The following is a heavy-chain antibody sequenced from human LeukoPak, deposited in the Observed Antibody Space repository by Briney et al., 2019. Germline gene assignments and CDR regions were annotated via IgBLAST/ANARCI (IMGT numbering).Heavy chain of an antibody. CDR1: GFTFSSYA. CDR3: AIVPGYSYGFPSGYLYY. V-gene: IGHV3-23*01. J-gene: IGHJ4*02. D-gene: IGHD5-18*01. CDR2: ISGSGGST. Sequence: GGSLRLSCAASGFTFSSYAMSWVRQAPGKGLEWVSAISGSGGSTYYADSVKGRFTISRDNSKNTLYLQMNSLRAEDTAVYYCAIVPGYSYGFPSGYLYYWGQGTLVTVSS.